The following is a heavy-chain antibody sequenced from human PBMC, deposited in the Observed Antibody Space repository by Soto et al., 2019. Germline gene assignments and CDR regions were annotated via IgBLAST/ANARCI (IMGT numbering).Heavy chain of an antibody. V-gene: IGHV1-69*06. CDR1: GGTFSSYA. Sequence: GASVKVSCKASGGTFSSYAISWVRQAPGQGLEWMGGIIPIFGTANYAQKFQGRVTITADKSTSTAYMELSSLRSEDTAVYYCARALDEGHWMKWVTGAFDIWGQGTMVTVSS. CDR3: ARALDEGHWMKWVTGAFDI. J-gene: IGHJ3*02. CDR2: IIPIFGTA. D-gene: IGHD5-12*01.